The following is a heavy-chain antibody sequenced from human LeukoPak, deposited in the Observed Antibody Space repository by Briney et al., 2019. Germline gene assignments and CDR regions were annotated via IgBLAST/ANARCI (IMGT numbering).Heavy chain of an antibody. D-gene: IGHD5-18*01. CDR2: ISWNSGSI. J-gene: IGHJ3*02. CDR1: GFTFGGYA. Sequence: GRSLRLSCAASGFTFGGYAMHWVRRAPGKGPEWVSGISWNSGSIGYADSVKRRFTISRDNAKNSLYLQMNSLRPEDTALYYCAKDRGLRYTYGHGTFHIWGQGTMVTVSS. CDR3: AKDRGLRYTYGHGTFHI. V-gene: IGHV3-9*01.